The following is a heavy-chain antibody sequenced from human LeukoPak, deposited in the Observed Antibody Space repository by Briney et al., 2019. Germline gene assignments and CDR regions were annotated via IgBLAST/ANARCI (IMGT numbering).Heavy chain of an antibody. CDR2: IIPIFGTA. V-gene: IGHV1-69*05. CDR1: RGTFSSYA. Sequence: ASVKVSCKASRGTFSSYAISWVRQAPGQGLEWMGRIIPIFGTANYAQKFQGRVTITTDESTSTAYMELSSLRSEDTAVYYCARVAGQLANWFDPWGQGTLVTVSS. D-gene: IGHD6-13*01. J-gene: IGHJ5*02. CDR3: ARVAGQLANWFDP.